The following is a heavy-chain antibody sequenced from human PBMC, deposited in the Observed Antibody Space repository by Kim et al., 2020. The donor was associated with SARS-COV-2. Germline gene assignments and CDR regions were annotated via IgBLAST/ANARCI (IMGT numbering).Heavy chain of an antibody. J-gene: IGHJ6*02. CDR3: ARGGYYDSSGYFLITSGPSRGYYYYGMEG. Sequence: SVKVSCKASGGTFSSYAISWVRQAPGQGLEWMGGIIPIFGTANYAQKFQGRVTITADDSTSTAYMELSSLRSEDTAVYYCARGGYYDSSGYFLITSGPSRGYYYYGMEGWGQGTTVTVSS. CDR1: GGTFSSYA. CDR2: IIPIFGTA. V-gene: IGHV1-69*13. D-gene: IGHD3-22*01.